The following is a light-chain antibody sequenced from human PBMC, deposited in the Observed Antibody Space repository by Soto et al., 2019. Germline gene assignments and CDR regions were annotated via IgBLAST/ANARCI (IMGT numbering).Light chain of an antibody. Sequence: EIVMTQSPATLSVSPGERATLSCRASQSVSSNLVWYQQKPGQAPRLLIYGASTRATGIPARFSGSGSGTEFTLTISRLQSEDFAVYYCQQYNNWPPRTFGQGTKLEIK. CDR2: GAS. J-gene: IGKJ2*01. CDR1: QSVSSN. V-gene: IGKV3-15*01. CDR3: QQYNNWPPRT.